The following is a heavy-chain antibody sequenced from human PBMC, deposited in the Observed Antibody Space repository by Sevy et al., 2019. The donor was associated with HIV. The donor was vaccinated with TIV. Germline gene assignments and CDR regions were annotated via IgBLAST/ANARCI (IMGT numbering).Heavy chain of an antibody. CDR1: GFTFDDYA. Sequence: GGSLRLSCAASGFTFDDYAMHWVRQAPGKGLEWVSSISWNSGSIDYADSVKGRLTISRDNTKDSLYLQMNSLMAEDTALDYCAKESPGTTMTRYYFDYWGQGVLVTVSS. CDR3: AKESPGTTMTRYYFDY. V-gene: IGHV3-9*01. CDR2: ISWNSGSI. D-gene: IGHD4-17*01. J-gene: IGHJ4*02.